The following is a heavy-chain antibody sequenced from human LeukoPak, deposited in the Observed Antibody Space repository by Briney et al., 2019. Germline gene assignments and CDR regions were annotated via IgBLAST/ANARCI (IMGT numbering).Heavy chain of an antibody. D-gene: IGHD6-19*01. CDR1: GFTFSSYW. Sequence: GGSLRLSCAASGFTFSSYWMSWVRQAPGKGLEWVSAISGSGGSTYYADSVKGRFTISRDNSKNTLYLQMNSLRAEDTAVYYCAKDISGWYGSFAFDIWGQGTMVTVSS. J-gene: IGHJ3*02. V-gene: IGHV3-23*01. CDR2: ISGSGGST. CDR3: AKDISGWYGSFAFDI.